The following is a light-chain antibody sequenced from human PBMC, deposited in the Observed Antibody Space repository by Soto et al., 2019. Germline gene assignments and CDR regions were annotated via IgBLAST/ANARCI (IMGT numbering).Light chain of an antibody. CDR1: QSISNY. V-gene: IGKV1-39*01. CDR3: HQTYSNPRA. J-gene: IGKJ1*01. Sequence: DIQMTQSPSSLSASVGDRVTITCRASQSISNYLNWYQQKPGEAPKLLLYGASSLQSGVPSRFSGSGSGTDFNLTISSLPPADFATYYCHQTYSNPRAFGQGTKVEV. CDR2: GAS.